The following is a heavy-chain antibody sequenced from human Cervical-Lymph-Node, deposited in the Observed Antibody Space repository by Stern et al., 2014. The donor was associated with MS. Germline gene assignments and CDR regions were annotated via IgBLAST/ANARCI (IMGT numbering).Heavy chain of an antibody. J-gene: IGHJ3*01. CDR2: ISYDGGNE. V-gene: IGHV3-30*18. Sequence: VHLVESGGGVVQPGTSLRLSCAASGFTFSNFGMHWVRQAPGKGLEWVTLISYDGGNEYYADFVKGRFTISRDDSKNKLYLQLNSLRPEDTAVYYCAKGRTVAGKGVGAFDVWGQGTLVTVSS. CDR3: AKGRTVAGKGVGAFDV. D-gene: IGHD6-19*01. CDR1: GFTFSNFG.